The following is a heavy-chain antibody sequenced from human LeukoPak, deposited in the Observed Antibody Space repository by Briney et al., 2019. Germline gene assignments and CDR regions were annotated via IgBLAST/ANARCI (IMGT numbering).Heavy chain of an antibody. Sequence: ASVKVSCKASGYTFTGYYMHWVRQAPGQGLEWMGWINPNSGGTNYAQKFQGRVTMTRDTSISTAYMELSRLRSEDTAVYYCARDHDILTNKDYWGQGTLVTVSS. D-gene: IGHD3-9*01. J-gene: IGHJ4*02. CDR3: ARDHDILTNKDY. CDR1: GYTFTGYY. V-gene: IGHV1-2*02. CDR2: INPNSGGT.